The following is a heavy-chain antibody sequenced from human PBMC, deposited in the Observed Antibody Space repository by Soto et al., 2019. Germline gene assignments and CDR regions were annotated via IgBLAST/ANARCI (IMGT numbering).Heavy chain of an antibody. CDR3: ARDDHYRYTLYYYGMDV. J-gene: IGHJ6*02. CDR2: ISYDGSNK. V-gene: IGHV3-30-3*01. D-gene: IGHD2-2*02. CDR1: GFTFSSYA. Sequence: GGFLRLSCAASGFTFSSYAMHWVRQAPGKGLEWVAVISYDGSNKYYADSVKGRFTISRDNSKNTLYLQMNSLRAEDTAVYYCARDDHYRYTLYYYGMDVWGQGTTVTVSS.